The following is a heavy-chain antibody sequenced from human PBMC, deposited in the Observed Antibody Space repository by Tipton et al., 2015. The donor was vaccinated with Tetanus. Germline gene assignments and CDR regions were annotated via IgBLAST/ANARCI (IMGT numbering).Heavy chain of an antibody. D-gene: IGHD2-2*01. CDR2: IFHDGTT. CDR1: GVSISTSDW. CDR3: ASPLGSCTSTSCQPFAY. V-gene: IGHV4-4*02. J-gene: IGHJ4*02. Sequence: GSLRLSCAVSGVSISTSDWWSWVRQPPGKGLEWIGEIFHDGTTNYNPSLKSRVTISVDKSKSQFSLKWTSVTAADAAVYYCASPLGSCTSTSCQPFAYWGQGTLVTVSS.